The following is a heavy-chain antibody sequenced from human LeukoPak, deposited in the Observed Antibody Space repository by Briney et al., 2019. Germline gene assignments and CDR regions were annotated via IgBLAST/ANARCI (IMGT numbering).Heavy chain of an antibody. D-gene: IGHD3-9*01. J-gene: IGHJ4*02. V-gene: IGHV1-46*01. CDR1: GYTFTSYY. Sequence: ASVKVSCKASGYTFTSYYMHWVRQAPGQGLEWMGIINPSGGSTSYAQKFQGRVTMTRDTSTSTVYMELSSLRSEDTAVYYCARDQRKEYDILTGFDYWGQGTLVTVSS. CDR2: INPSGGST. CDR3: ARDQRKEYDILTGFDY.